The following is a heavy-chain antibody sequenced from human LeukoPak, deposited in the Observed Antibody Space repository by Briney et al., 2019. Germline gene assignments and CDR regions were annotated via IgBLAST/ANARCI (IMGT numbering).Heavy chain of an antibody. V-gene: IGHV6-1*01. CDR2: TYYRSKWYN. D-gene: IGHD6-19*01. Sequence: QTLSLTCAISGDSVSSNNGAWNWIRQSPSRGLEWLGRTYYRSKWYNDYAESMKGRITINSDTSKNQFSLQLNPVTPEDTAVYYCARDLGNSGWYTFDYWGQGTLVTVSS. J-gene: IGHJ4*02. CDR1: GDSVSSNNGA. CDR3: ARDLGNSGWYTFDY.